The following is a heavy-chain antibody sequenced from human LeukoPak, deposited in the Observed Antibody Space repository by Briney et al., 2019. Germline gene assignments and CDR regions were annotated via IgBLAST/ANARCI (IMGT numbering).Heavy chain of an antibody. CDR3: ARDGDTTLVANPHY. CDR1: GFTFSRYA. V-gene: IGHV3-48*02. D-gene: IGHD2-8*02. CDR2: ISSTSSMI. J-gene: IGHJ4*02. Sequence: GGSLRLSCAASGFTFSRYAMSWFRQAPGKGLEWVSSISSTSSMISYGDSVKGRFAISRDNAKNSLFLQLNSLREEDTAVYYCARDGDTTLVANPHYWGQGTLVTVSS.